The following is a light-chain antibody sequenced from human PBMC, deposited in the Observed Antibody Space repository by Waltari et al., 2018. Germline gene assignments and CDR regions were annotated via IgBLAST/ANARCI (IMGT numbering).Light chain of an antibody. V-gene: IGKV1-33*01. CDR1: QDISDF. CDR3: QQYDALPYT. J-gene: IGKJ2*01. Sequence: DIQWTQSPSSLSASVGDRVHITCQASQDISDFLNWYHQRPGKAPNVVIYDASNFETGVPARFSGSGSGKDFTFTISNLQPADIGTYYCQQYDALPYTFGQGTKLEI. CDR2: DAS.